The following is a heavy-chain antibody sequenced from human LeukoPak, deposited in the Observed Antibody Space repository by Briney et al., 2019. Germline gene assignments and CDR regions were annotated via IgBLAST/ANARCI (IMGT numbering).Heavy chain of an antibody. CDR3: ARSGIVVVPAASLRPNWFDP. V-gene: IGHV4-39*07. Sequence: SETLSLTCTVSGGSIRSSGYYWGWIRQPPGKGLEWIGSIYYSGSTYYNPSLKSRVTISVDTSKNQFSLKLSSVTAADTAVYYCARSGIVVVPAASLRPNWFDPWGQGTLVTVSS. CDR1: GGSIRSSGYY. CDR2: IYYSGST. D-gene: IGHD2-2*01. J-gene: IGHJ5*02.